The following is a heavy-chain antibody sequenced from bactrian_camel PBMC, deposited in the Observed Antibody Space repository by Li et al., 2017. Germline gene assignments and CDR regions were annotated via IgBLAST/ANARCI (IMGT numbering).Heavy chain of an antibody. CDR1: GFMFSSYF. CDR2: IDYGGNMT. J-gene: IGHJ4*01. V-gene: IGHV3S40*01. D-gene: IGHD7*01. CDR3: TTGGHHGPYNY. Sequence: VQLVESGGGLVQPGGSLRLSCAASGFMFSSYFMSWVRQAPGKGLEWVSSIDYGGNMTYYTDSVKGRFTMSRDNAKNTLYLRMNSLKTEDTAVYYCTTGGHHGPYNYWGQGTQVTVS.